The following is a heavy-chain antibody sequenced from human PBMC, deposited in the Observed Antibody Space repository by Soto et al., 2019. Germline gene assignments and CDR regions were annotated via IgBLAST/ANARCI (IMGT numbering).Heavy chain of an antibody. CDR3: ARAGGSSGYYETFDY. D-gene: IGHD3-22*01. Sequence: ASETLSLTCTVSGGSISSGDYYWSWIRQPPGKGLEWIGYIYYSGSTYYNPSLKSRVTISVDTSKNQFSLKLSSVTAADTAVYYCARAGGSSGYYETFDYWGQGTLVTVSS. CDR1: GGSISSGDYY. CDR2: IYYSGST. J-gene: IGHJ4*02. V-gene: IGHV4-30-4*01.